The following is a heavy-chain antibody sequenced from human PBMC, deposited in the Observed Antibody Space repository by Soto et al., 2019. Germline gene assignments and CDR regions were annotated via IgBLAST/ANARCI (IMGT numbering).Heavy chain of an antibody. Sequence: SETLSLTCTVSGGSISSSSYYWGWIRQPPGKGLEWIGSIYYSGSTYYNPSLKSRVTISVDTSKNQFSLKLSSVTAADTAVYYCATLKITPGKYYYYYYMDVWGKGTTLTVSS. J-gene: IGHJ6*03. CDR3: ATLKITPGKYYYYYYMDV. CDR1: GGSISSSSYY. CDR2: IYYSGST. D-gene: IGHD3-16*01. V-gene: IGHV4-39*01.